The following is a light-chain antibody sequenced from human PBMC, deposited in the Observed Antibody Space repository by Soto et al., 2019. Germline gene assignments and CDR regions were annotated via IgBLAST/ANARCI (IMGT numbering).Light chain of an antibody. Sequence: EIVLTQSPCTLSLSPGERATLSCRASQSVSSSYLAWYQQKPGQAPRLLIYGASSRATGIPDRFSGSGSGTDFTLTISRLEPEDFAVYYCHQYCSSPFFGPGSKVYIK. J-gene: IGKJ3*01. CDR2: GAS. CDR3: HQYCSSPF. V-gene: IGKV3-20*01. CDR1: QSVSSSY.